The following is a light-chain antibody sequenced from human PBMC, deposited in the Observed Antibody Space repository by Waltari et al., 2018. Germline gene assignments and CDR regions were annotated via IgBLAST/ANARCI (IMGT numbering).Light chain of an antibody. CDR1: QSISTS. Sequence: DIQLTQSPSTLSASVGEKVTITCRSSQSISTSFAWYQQKPGKAPEVLVYKASILESGVPSRFSGSGYATEFTLTISSLQPDDFATYYCQQYSSYLYTFGQGTKLEI. V-gene: IGKV1-5*03. J-gene: IGKJ2*01. CDR2: KAS. CDR3: QQYSSYLYT.